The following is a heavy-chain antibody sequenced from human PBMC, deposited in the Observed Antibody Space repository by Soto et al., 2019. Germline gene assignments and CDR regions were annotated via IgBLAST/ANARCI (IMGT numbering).Heavy chain of an antibody. D-gene: IGHD3-10*01. CDR1: GYTFTSYG. J-gene: IGHJ6*03. CDR3: ARDPESSRITMVRGVSPMDV. V-gene: IGHV1-18*01. Sequence: ASVKVSCKASGYTFTSYGISWVRQAPGQGLEWMGWISAYNGNTNYAQKLQGRVTMTTDTSTSTAYMELRSLRSDDTAVYYCARDPESSRITMVRGVSPMDVWGKGTTVTVSS. CDR2: ISAYNGNT.